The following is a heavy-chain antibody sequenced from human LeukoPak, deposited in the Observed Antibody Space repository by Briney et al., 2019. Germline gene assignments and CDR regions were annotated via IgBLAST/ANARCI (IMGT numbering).Heavy chain of an antibody. CDR2: ISGSGGST. V-gene: IGHV3-23*01. CDR3: ARGYVWSSSSPFDY. J-gene: IGHJ4*02. CDR1: GFTFSSYA. Sequence: GGSLRLSCAASGFTFSSYAMSWVRQAPGKGLEWVSAISGSGGSTYYADSVKGRFTISRDNSKNRLDLQMNSLRADDTAVYYCARGYVWSSSSPFDYWGQGTLVTVSS. D-gene: IGHD6-6*01.